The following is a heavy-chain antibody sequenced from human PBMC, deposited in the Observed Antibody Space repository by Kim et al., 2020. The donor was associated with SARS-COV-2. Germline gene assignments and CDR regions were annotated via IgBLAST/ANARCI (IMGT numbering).Heavy chain of an antibody. J-gene: IGHJ6*02. CDR3: ARCPFGDYHGMDV. D-gene: IGHD3-10*01. Sequence: AQKFQGRVTITADESTSTAYMELSSLRSEDTAVYYCARCPFGDYHGMDVWGQGNTVTVSS. V-gene: IGHV1-69*01.